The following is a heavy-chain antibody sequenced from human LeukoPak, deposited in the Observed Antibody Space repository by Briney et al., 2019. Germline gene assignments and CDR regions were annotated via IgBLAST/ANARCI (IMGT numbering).Heavy chain of an antibody. V-gene: IGHV3-21*01. D-gene: IGHD6-19*01. CDR1: GFTFSDYS. Sequence: GGSLRLSCAASGFTFSDYSMNWVRQAPGKGLEWVSSLSSNSLYIYYADSVKGRFTISRDNAKNSLHLQMNSLRAEDTAVYYCARGGSGWNYWGQGTLVTVSS. CDR2: LSSNSLYI. J-gene: IGHJ4*02. CDR3: ARGGSGWNY.